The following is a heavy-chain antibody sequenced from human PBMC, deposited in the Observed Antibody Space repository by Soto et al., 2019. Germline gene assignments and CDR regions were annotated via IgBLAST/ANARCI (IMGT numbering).Heavy chain of an antibody. CDR1: GFTFGDYA. D-gene: IGHD3-22*01. Sequence: GGSLRLSCTASGFTFGDYAMSWFRQAPGKGLEWVGFIRSKAYGGTTEYAASVKGRFTISRDDSKSIAYLQMNSLKTEETAVYYCTRDLNYYDSSGYPRYYYYYGMDVWGQGTTVTVSS. CDR3: TRDLNYYDSSGYPRYYYYYGMDV. J-gene: IGHJ6*02. V-gene: IGHV3-49*03. CDR2: IRSKAYGGTT.